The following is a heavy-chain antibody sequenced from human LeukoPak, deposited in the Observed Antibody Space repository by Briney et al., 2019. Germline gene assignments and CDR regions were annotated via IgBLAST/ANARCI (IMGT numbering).Heavy chain of an antibody. CDR1: GGSISSSSYY. CDR2: IYYSGIT. V-gene: IGHV4-39*01. CDR3: ARLGYCSGGNCYNLYGMDV. Sequence: SETLSLTCTVSGGSISSSSYYWGWIRQPPGKGLEWIGSIYYSGITYYSPSLKSCATISVDTSKNQFSLKLSSVTAADTAVYYCARLGYCSGGNCYNLYGMDVWGQGTTVTVSS. J-gene: IGHJ6*02. D-gene: IGHD2-15*01.